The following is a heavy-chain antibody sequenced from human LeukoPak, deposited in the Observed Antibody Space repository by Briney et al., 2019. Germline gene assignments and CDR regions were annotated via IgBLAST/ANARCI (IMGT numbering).Heavy chain of an antibody. V-gene: IGHV1-18*04. J-gene: IGHJ4*02. CDR2: ISAYNGNT. D-gene: IGHD3-9*01. Sequence: ASVKVSFKASGYPFTSYGISWVRPAPRQGLEWMGWISAYNGNTNYAQKLQGRVTMTTDTSTSTAYMELRSLRSDDTAVYYCARDYYDILTGPLAPFDYWGQGTLVTVSS. CDR1: GYPFTSYG. CDR3: ARDYYDILTGPLAPFDY.